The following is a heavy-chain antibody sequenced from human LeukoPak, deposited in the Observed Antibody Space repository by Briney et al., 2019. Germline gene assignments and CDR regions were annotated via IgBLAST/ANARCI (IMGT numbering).Heavy chain of an antibody. V-gene: IGHV4-34*01. Sequence: SETLSLTCAVYGGSFSGYYWSWIRQPPGKGLEWIGEVNHSGSTNYNPSLKSRVTISVDTSKNQFSLKVSSVTAADTAVYYCARLGGYSLVDYWGQGTLVTVSS. CDR3: ARLGGYSLVDY. D-gene: IGHD3-22*01. J-gene: IGHJ4*02. CDR1: GGSFSGYY. CDR2: VNHSGST.